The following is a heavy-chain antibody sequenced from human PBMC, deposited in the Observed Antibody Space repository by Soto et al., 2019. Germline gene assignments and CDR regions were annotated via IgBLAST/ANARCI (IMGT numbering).Heavy chain of an antibody. Sequence: SETLSLTCSVSGGSISTYYWSWIRQPPGKGLEWIGYIYYSGSTNYNPSLKSRVTISVDTSKNQFSLRLTSVTAADTAVYYCARGRSQQWLVGEFDYWGQGTLVTVSS. CDR3: ARGRSQQWLVGEFDY. D-gene: IGHD6-19*01. CDR1: GGSISTYY. V-gene: IGHV4-59*12. J-gene: IGHJ4*02. CDR2: IYYSGST.